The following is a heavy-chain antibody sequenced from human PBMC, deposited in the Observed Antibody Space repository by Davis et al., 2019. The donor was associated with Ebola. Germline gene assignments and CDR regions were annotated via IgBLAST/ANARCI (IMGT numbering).Heavy chain of an antibody. Sequence: GESLKISCAASAFTFTTYWTSWVRQAPGKGLEWLANINQDGSEKQYVDYVKGRFTVSIDNAKNSLYLQMNSLRGEDTAVYYCVRDPALVVTGGGWFFGLWGRGTLVTVSS. CDR2: INQDGSEK. CDR3: VRDPALVVTGGGWFFGL. J-gene: IGHJ2*01. V-gene: IGHV3-7*01. CDR1: AFTFTTYW. D-gene: IGHD1-20*01.